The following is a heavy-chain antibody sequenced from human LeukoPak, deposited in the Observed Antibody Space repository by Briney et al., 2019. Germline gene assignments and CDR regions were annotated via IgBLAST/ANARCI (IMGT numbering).Heavy chain of an antibody. J-gene: IGHJ6*02. Sequence: KPSETLSLTCTVSGGSVSSGSYYWSWIRQPPGKGLEWIGYIYYSGSTNYNPSLKSRVTISVDTSKNQFSLKLSSVTAADTAVYYCARGFNYDFWSGYPYYYYYYGMDVWGQGTTVTVSS. D-gene: IGHD3-3*01. CDR1: GGSVSSGSYY. CDR2: IYYSGST. V-gene: IGHV4-61*01. CDR3: ARGFNYDFWSGYPYYYYYYGMDV.